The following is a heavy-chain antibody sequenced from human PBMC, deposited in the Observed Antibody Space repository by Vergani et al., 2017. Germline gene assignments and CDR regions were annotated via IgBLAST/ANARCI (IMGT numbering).Heavy chain of an antibody. J-gene: IGHJ5*02. CDR1: GFTFSSYE. CDR2: ISSSGSTI. CDR3: AGDWRVGYSYGYNWFDP. V-gene: IGHV3-48*03. Sequence: EVQLVESGGGLVQPGGSLRLSCAASGFTFSSYEMNWVRQAPGKGLEWVSYISSSGSTIYYADSVKGRFTISRDNAKNSLYLQMNSLRAEDTAVYYCAGDWRVGYSYGYNWFDPWGQGTLVTVSS. D-gene: IGHD5-18*01.